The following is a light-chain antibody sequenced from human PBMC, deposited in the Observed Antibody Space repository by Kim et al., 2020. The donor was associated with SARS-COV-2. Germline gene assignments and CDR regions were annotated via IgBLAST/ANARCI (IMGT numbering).Light chain of an antibody. J-gene: IGKJ4*01. CDR3: QQYSTSVT. CDR1: Y. CDR2: GTS. Sequence: YLAWYQKKPGRTPRLIIYGTSNRATGIPDRFSGSASGSGFTLTINRLEPEDFAVYYCQQYSTSVTFGGGTKLEI. V-gene: IGKV3-20*01.